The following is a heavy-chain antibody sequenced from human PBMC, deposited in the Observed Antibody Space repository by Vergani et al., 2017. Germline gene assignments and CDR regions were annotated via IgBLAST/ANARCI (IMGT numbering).Heavy chain of an antibody. D-gene: IGHD3-10*01. Sequence: EVQLVESGGGLVQPGGSLRLSCAASGFTFSSYEMNWVRQAPGKGLEWVSYISSSGSTRYYADSVKGRFTISRDNSKNTLYLQMNSLNAEDTAVYYCAGDTRDMVRGVTWGQGTLVTVSS. CDR3: AGDTRDMVRGVT. V-gene: IGHV3-48*03. CDR2: ISSSGSTR. CDR1: GFTFSSYE. J-gene: IGHJ4*02.